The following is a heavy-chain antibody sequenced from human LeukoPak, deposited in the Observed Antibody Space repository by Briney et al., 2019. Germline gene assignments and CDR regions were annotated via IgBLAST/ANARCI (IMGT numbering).Heavy chain of an antibody. J-gene: IGHJ4*02. CDR3: AKVDMTRITY. CDR2: ITSSSTSI. Sequence: GGSLRLSCTASGFTFSRSSMNWVRQVPGKGLEWVSFITSSSTSIYYADSVKGRFTVSRDNAKNSLYLQMNSLRAEDTAVYYCAKVDMTRITYWGQGTLVSVSS. CDR1: GFTFSRSS. V-gene: IGHV3-21*01. D-gene: IGHD4-11*01.